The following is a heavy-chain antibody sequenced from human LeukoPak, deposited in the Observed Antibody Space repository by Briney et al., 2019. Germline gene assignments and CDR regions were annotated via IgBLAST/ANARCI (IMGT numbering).Heavy chain of an antibody. Sequence: SETLSLTCAVYGGSFSGYYWSWIRQPPGKGPEWIGEINHSGSTNYNPSLKSRVTISVDTSKNQFSLKLSSVTAADTAVYYCARAPYSSGWYGDYWGQGTLVTVSS. CDR1: GGSFSGYY. J-gene: IGHJ4*02. D-gene: IGHD6-19*01. CDR3: ARAPYSSGWYGDY. CDR2: INHSGST. V-gene: IGHV4-34*01.